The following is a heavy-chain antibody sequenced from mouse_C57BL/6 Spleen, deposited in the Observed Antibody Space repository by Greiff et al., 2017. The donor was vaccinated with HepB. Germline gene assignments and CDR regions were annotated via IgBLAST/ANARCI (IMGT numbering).Heavy chain of an antibody. J-gene: IGHJ3*01. CDR2: IHPNSGST. Sequence: VQLQQPGAELVKPGASVKLSCKASGYTFTSYWMHWVKQRPGQGLEWIGMIHPNSGSTNYNEKFKSKATLTVDKSSSTAYMQLSSLTSEDSAVYYCAKDYGYDRGFAYWGQVTLVTVSA. D-gene: IGHD2-2*01. CDR3: AKDYGYDRGFAY. V-gene: IGHV1-64*01. CDR1: GYTFTSYW.